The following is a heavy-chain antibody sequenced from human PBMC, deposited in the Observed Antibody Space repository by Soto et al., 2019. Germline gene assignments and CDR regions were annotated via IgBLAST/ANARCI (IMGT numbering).Heavy chain of an antibody. D-gene: IGHD3-10*01. J-gene: IGHJ4*02. Sequence: GGSLRLSCAASGFTVSSNYMSWVRQAPGKGLEWVSVIYSGGSTYYADSVKGRFTISRDNSKNTLYLQMNSLRAEDTAVYYCASTLYGSGSYYNFYPPIYWGQGTLVTVSS. V-gene: IGHV3-66*01. CDR2: IYSGGST. CDR3: ASTLYGSGSYYNFYPPIY. CDR1: GFTVSSNY.